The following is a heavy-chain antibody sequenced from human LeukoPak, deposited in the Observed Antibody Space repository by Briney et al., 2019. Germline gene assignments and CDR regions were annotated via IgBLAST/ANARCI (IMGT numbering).Heavy chain of an antibody. CDR1: GFTFSSYA. Sequence: GGSLRLSCAASGFTFSSYAMSWVRQAPGKGLEWVSAISGSGGSTYYADSVKGRFTISRDNSKNTLYLQMNSLRAEDTAVYYCAKDYPRYCSSTSCYTPCYYGMDVWGQGTTVTVSS. CDR2: ISGSGGST. CDR3: AKDYPRYCSSTSCYTPCYYGMDV. V-gene: IGHV3-23*01. J-gene: IGHJ6*02. D-gene: IGHD2-2*02.